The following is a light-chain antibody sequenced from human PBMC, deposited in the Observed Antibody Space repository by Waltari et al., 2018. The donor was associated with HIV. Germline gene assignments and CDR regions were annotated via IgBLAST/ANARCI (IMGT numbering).Light chain of an antibody. J-gene: IGLJ3*02. CDR1: SSTFGNDF. V-gene: IGLV1-51*01. CDR3: GTWDASLSVGV. CDR2: DNN. Sequence: QSVLTQPPSVSAAPGQNVTISCSVSSTFGNDFVSWYQHLPGSAPKLLIYDNNKRPSGMSDRFSGSKSGTSATLGITGLQTGDEADYYCGTWDASLSVGVFGGGTKLTVL.